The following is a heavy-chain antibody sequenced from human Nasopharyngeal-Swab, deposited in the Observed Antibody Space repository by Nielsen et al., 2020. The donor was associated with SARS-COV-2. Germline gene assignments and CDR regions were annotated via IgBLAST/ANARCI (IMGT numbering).Heavy chain of an antibody. CDR1: GYTFTSHG. CDR3: ATGRVTTFFSWFDP. J-gene: IGHJ5*02. V-gene: IGHV1-18*01. CDR2: ISAYNGNT. D-gene: IGHD4-17*01. Sequence: ASVKVSCKASGYTFTSHGISWVQQAPGQGLEWMGWISAYNGNTNYAQKLQGRVTMTEDTSTDTAYMELSSLRSEDTAVYYCATGRVTTFFSWFDPWGQGTLVTVSS.